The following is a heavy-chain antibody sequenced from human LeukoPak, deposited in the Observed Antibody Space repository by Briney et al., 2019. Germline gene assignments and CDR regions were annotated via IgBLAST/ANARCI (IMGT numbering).Heavy chain of an antibody. J-gene: IGHJ6*02. Sequence: GRSLRLSCAASGSTFDDYAMHWVRQAPGKGLEWVSGISWNSGSIGYADSVKGRFTISRDNAKNSLYLQMNSLRAEDTALYYCAKDIAGMGGMDVWGQGTTVTVSS. V-gene: IGHV3-9*01. CDR3: AKDIAGMGGMDV. D-gene: IGHD6-13*01. CDR1: GSTFDDYA. CDR2: ISWNSGSI.